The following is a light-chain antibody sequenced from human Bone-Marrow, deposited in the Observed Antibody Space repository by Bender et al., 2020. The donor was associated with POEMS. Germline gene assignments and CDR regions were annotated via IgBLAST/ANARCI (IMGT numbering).Light chain of an antibody. J-gene: IGLJ2*01. CDR1: GGNVGGYNL. CDR3: AAWDDSLSAHVL. CDR2: GGS. Sequence: QSALTQPASVSGSPGQSITISSPETGGNVGGYNLVSWYKRHPAKAPKLMINGGSKRPSGVSNRFSGSKSGNTASLTISGLQAEDEADYYCAAWDDSLSAHVLFGGGTKLTVL. V-gene: IGLV2-23*01.